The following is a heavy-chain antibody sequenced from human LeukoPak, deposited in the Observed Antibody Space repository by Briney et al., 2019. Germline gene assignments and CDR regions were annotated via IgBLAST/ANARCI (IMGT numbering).Heavy chain of an antibody. Sequence: GASVKVSCKASGGTFSSYAISWVRQAPGQGLEWTGGIIPIFGTANCAQKFQGRVTITADESTSTAYMELSSLRSEDTAVYYCARGAAVAGTFDYWGQGTLVTVSS. CDR2: IIPIFGTA. D-gene: IGHD6-19*01. J-gene: IGHJ4*02. V-gene: IGHV1-69*13. CDR3: ARGAAVAGTFDY. CDR1: GGTFSSYA.